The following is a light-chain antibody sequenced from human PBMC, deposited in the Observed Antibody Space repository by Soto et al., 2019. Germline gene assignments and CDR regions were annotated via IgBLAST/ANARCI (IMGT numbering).Light chain of an antibody. CDR3: QHYNRYWT. CDR1: QSISSW. V-gene: IGKV1-5*03. J-gene: IGKJ1*01. Sequence: DIQMTQSPSTLSASVRDRVTITCRASQSISSWLAWYQQKPGKAPKLLIYKASSLESGVPSRFSGSGSGTEFTLTISSLQPDDFATYYCQHYNRYWTFGQGTKVEIK. CDR2: KAS.